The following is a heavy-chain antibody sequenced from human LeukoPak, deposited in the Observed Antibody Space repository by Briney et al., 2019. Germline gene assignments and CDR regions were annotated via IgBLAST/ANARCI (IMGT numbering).Heavy chain of an antibody. CDR1: GFTFSDYA. D-gene: IGHD3-9*01. CDR3: TREIRYFDWFQADY. Sequence: GGSLRLSCTASGFTFSDYAMSWFRQAPGKGLEWVGFIRNKAYGGTAEYAASVKGRFTISRDDSKTIAYLQMNSLKTEDTAVYYCTREIRYFDWFQADYWGQGTLVTVSS. CDR2: IRNKAYGGTA. V-gene: IGHV3-49*03. J-gene: IGHJ4*02.